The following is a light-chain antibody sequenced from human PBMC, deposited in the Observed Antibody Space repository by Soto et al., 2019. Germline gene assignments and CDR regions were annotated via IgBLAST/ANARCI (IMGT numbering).Light chain of an antibody. Sequence: DLQMTQSPSSLSASVGDRITITCQASQDINKYLNWYQQKLGKAPKPLIYDASNLQRGVPSRFSGSGSGTHFSLSISSLQPEDIATYYCQQSENGPLTFGGGTKVEIK. CDR2: DAS. V-gene: IGKV1-33*01. J-gene: IGKJ4*01. CDR3: QQSENGPLT. CDR1: QDINKY.